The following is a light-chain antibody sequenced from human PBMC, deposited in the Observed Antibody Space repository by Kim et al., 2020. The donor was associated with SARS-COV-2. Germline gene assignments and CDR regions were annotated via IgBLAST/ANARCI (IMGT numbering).Light chain of an antibody. Sequence: AWGQTVRITCQGDSLSSYFASWYRQKPGQAPVLVLYGKSNRPSGIPDRFSGSNSGNTASLTITGAQAEDEADYYCNSRDSSGNHWVFGGGTQLTVL. CDR2: GKS. CDR1: SLSSYF. V-gene: IGLV3-19*01. J-gene: IGLJ3*02. CDR3: NSRDSSGNHWV.